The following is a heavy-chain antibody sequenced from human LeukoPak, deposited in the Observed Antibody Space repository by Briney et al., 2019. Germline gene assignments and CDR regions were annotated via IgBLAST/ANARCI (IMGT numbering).Heavy chain of an antibody. V-gene: IGHV3-23*01. D-gene: IGHD5-24*01. J-gene: IGHJ4*02. CDR2: ISNSGGSA. Sequence: GGSLRLSCAASGFTFSSYAMSWVRQAPGKGLGWVSGISNSGGSAHYGDSVKGRFTISRDTSNNTLYLQMNSLRAEDTAVYYCAREGKWLQLRYFDYWGQGTLVTVSS. CDR1: GFTFSSYA. CDR3: AREGKWLQLRYFDY.